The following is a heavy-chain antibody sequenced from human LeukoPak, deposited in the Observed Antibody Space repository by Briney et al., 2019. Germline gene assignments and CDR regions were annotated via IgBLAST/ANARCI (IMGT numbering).Heavy chain of an antibody. CDR3: ARQLYVSGSYYAPMDV. Sequence: SETLSLTCTVSGGSISSSSYFWGWIRQPPGKGLEWIASVHYSGSTYYNPSLKGRLTISVDTSKNQFSLKLSSVTAADTAVYFCARQLYVSGSYYAPMDVWGKGTTVTISS. D-gene: IGHD3-10*01. J-gene: IGHJ6*03. CDR2: VHYSGST. CDR1: GGSISSSSYF. V-gene: IGHV4-39*01.